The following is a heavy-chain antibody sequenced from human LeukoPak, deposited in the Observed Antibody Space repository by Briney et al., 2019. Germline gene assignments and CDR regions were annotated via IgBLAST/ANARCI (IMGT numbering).Heavy chain of an antibody. CDR2: ISAYNGNT. Sequence: ASVKVSCKASGYTFTGYYMHWVRQAPGQGLEWMGWISAYNGNTNYAQKLQGRVTMTTDTSTSTAYMELRSLRSDDTAVYYCARVWGLLLWFGESLHWFDPWGQGTLVTVSS. J-gene: IGHJ5*02. D-gene: IGHD3-10*01. V-gene: IGHV1-18*04. CDR1: GYTFTGYY. CDR3: ARVWGLLLWFGESLHWFDP.